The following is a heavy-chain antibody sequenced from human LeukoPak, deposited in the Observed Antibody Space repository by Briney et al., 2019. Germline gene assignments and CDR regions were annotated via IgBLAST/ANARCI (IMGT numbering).Heavy chain of an antibody. CDR1: GFTFSSYA. V-gene: IGHV3-23*01. Sequence: GGSLRLSCAASGFTFSSYAMSWFRQAPRKGLEWVSVVSVSGGRTYYADSVKGRFTISRYNSKNTLFLQMNSLRVEDTAVYYCAKGAQDFGDSTTDYWGQGTLVTVSS. D-gene: IGHD4-17*01. CDR3: AKGAQDFGDSTTDY. CDR2: VSVSGGRT. J-gene: IGHJ4*02.